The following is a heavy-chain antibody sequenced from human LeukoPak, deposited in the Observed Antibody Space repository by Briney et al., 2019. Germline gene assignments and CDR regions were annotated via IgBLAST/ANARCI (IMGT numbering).Heavy chain of an antibody. CDR1: GGSINSYY. D-gene: IGHD6-19*01. J-gene: IGHJ3*02. CDR3: AREQWLAGDAFDI. V-gene: IGHV4-59*01. Sequence: SETLSLTCTVSGGSINSYYWSWIRQPPGKGLEWIGHIHYSGSTNYNPSLNSRLTILVDTSKNQFSLKLTSVTAADTAVYYCAREQWLAGDAFDIWGQGTMVTVSS. CDR2: IHYSGST.